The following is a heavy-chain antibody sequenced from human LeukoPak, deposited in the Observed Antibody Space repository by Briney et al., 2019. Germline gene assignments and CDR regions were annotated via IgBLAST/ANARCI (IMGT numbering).Heavy chain of an antibody. J-gene: IGHJ5*02. CDR1: GGSVSSGSYY. D-gene: IGHD3-10*01. CDR3: ARAPQLWFGELLVQAWFDP. V-gene: IGHV4-31*03. CDR2: IYYSGST. Sequence: SETLSLTCTVSGGSVSSGSYYWSWIRQHPGKGLEWIGYIYYSGSTYYNPSLKSRVTISVDTSKNQFSLKLSSVTAADTAVYYCARAPQLWFGELLVQAWFDPWGQGTLVTVSS.